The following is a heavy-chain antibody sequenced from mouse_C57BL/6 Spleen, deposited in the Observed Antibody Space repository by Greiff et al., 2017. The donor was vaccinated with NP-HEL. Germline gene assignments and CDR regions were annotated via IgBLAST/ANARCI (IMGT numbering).Heavy chain of an antibody. J-gene: IGHJ2*01. V-gene: IGHV1-82*01. Sequence: QVQLKQSGPELVKPGASVKISCKASGYAFSSSWMNWVKQRPGKGLEWIGRIYPGDGDTNYNGKFKGKATLTADKSSSTAYMQLSSLTSEDSAGYFCARGMDDGYCFFDYWGQGTTLTVSS. CDR1: GYAFSSSW. CDR3: ARGMDDGYCFFDY. CDR2: IYPGDGDT. D-gene: IGHD2-3*01.